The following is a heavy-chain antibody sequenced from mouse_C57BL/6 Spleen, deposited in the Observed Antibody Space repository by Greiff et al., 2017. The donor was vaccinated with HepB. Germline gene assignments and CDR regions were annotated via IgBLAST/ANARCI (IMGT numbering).Heavy chain of an antibody. CDR3: AFYYDWGYFDY. J-gene: IGHJ2*01. D-gene: IGHD1-1*01. V-gene: IGHV14-2*01. Sequence: EVMLVESGAELVKPGASVKLSCTASGFNIKDYYMHWVKQRTEQGLEWIGRIDPEDGETKYAPKFQGKATITADTSSNTAYLQLSSLTSEDTAVYYCAFYYDWGYFDYWGQGTTLTVSS. CDR1: GFNIKDYY. CDR2: IDPEDGET.